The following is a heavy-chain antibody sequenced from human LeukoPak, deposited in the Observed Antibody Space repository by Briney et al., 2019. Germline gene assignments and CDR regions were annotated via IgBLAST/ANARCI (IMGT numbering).Heavy chain of an antibody. D-gene: IGHD5-18*01. CDR3: ARVIQLKLFEY. J-gene: IGHJ4*02. CDR2: IYTSGST. Sequence: SETLSLTCTVSGGSISSGSYYWSWIRQPAGKGLEWIGRIYTSGSTNYNPSLKSRVTISVDTSKNHFSLNLSSVTAADTAVYYCARVIQLKLFEYWGQGTLVTVSS. CDR1: GGSISSGSYY. V-gene: IGHV4-61*02.